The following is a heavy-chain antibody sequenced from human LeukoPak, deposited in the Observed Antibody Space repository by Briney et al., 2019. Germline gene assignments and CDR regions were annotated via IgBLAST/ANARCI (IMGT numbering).Heavy chain of an antibody. V-gene: IGHV3-15*01. J-gene: IGHJ4*02. D-gene: IGHD3-16*02. CDR3: TAERWSYLVY. CDR2: IKSKTDGETT. Sequence: SGGSLRLSCAASGFTFSSYSMTWVRQAPGKGLEWVSRIKSKTDGETTDYAAPVKGRFTISRDDSKNTLYLQMNSLETEDTAVYHCTAERWSYLVYWGQGTLVTVSS. CDR1: GFTFSSYS.